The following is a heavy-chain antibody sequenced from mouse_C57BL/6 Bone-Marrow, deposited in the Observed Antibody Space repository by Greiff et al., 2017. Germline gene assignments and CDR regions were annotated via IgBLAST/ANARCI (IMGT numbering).Heavy chain of an antibody. CDR1: GYSITSGYY. CDR2: ISYDGSN. Sequence: EVQVVESGPGLVKPSQSLSLTCSVTGYSITSGYYWNWIRQFPGNKLEWMGYISYDGSNNYNPSLKNRISITRDTSKNQFFLKLNSVTTEDTATYYCARGDLIYYYGSYYFDYWGQGTTLTVSS. D-gene: IGHD1-1*01. CDR3: ARGDLIYYYGSYYFDY. V-gene: IGHV3-6*01. J-gene: IGHJ2*01.